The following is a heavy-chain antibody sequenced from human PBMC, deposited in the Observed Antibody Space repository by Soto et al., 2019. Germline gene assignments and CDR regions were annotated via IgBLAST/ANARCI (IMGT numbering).Heavy chain of an antibody. CDR2: ISGSGGST. CDR3: AKEAYCSSTSCYELGYYYYGMDV. J-gene: IGHJ6*02. CDR1: GFTFSSYA. Sequence: GGSLRLSCAASGFTFSSYAMSWVRQAPGKGLEWVSAISGSGGSTYYADSVKGRFTLSRDNSKNTLYLQINSLRAEDTAVYYCAKEAYCSSTSCYELGYYYYGMDVWGQGTTVTVSS. D-gene: IGHD2-2*01. V-gene: IGHV3-23*01.